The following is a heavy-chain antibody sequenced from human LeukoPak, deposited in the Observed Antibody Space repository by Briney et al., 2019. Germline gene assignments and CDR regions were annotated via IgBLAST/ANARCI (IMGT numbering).Heavy chain of an antibody. CDR2: IRNDESNK. D-gene: IGHD2/OR15-2a*01. CDR1: GFTSSSYG. J-gene: IGHJ4*02. CDR3: AKGNPNDY. V-gene: IGHV3-30*02. Sequence: GGSLRLSCAASGFTSSSYGMHWVRQAPGKGLEWVAFIRNDESNKYYTDSVKGRFTISRDNSNNTLYLQMNSLRAEDTAVYFCAKGNPNDYWGQGTLVTVSS.